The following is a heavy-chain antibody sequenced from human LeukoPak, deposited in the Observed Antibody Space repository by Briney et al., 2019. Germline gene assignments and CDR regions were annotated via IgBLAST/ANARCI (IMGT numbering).Heavy chain of an antibody. V-gene: IGHV3-74*01. J-gene: IGHJ6*02. CDR3: ARDRRAVTTLGWPLPYYGMQI. CDR1: GFIFSNFV. CDR2: IPTDEAPT. D-gene: IGHD4-17*01. Sequence: GGSLTPSCSASGFIFSNFVMHWVRQAPGKGLVWVARIPTDEAPTNYAESVLGRFTISRDNAKSTLYLQMNDLRAEDTAIYYCARDRRAVTTLGWPLPYYGMQIWGQGTTVTVSS.